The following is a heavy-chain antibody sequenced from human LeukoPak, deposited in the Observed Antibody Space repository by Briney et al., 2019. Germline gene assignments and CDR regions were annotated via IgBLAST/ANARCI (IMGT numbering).Heavy chain of an antibody. Sequence: PSETLSLTCTVSGGSISSYYWSWIRQPAGKGLEWIGRIYTSGSTNYNPSLKSRVTMSVDASKNQFSLKLSSVTAADTAVYYCARAGDMAYPAYFDYWGQGTPVTVSS. J-gene: IGHJ4*02. CDR1: GGSISSYY. CDR2: IYTSGST. V-gene: IGHV4-4*07. CDR3: ARAGDMAYPAYFDY. D-gene: IGHD3-9*01.